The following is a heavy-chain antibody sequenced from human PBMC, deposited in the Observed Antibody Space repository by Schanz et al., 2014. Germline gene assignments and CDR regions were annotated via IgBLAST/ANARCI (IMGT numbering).Heavy chain of an antibody. V-gene: IGHV3-30-3*01. CDR3: ARDRGYCSGGSCLAFDY. CDR1: GFTLSSYA. Sequence: QVQLVESGGGVVQPGRSLRLSCAAYGFTLSSYAMHWVRQAPGKGLEWVAVISYDGSNKYYADSVKGRFTISRDNSKNALYRQMNTLRAEDTAVYYCARDRGYCSGGSCLAFDYWGQGTLVTVSS. D-gene: IGHD2-15*01. J-gene: IGHJ4*02. CDR2: ISYDGSNK.